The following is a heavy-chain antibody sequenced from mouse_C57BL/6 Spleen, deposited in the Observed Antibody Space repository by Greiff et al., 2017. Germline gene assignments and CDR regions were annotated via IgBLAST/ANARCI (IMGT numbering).Heavy chain of an antibody. Sequence: EVQLQQSGPVLVKPGASVKMSCKASGYTFTDYYMNWVKQSHGKSLEWIGVINPYNGGTSYNQKFKGKATLTVDKSSSTAYMELNSLTSEDSAVYYCARWYYGSSGYAMDYWGQGTSVTVSS. J-gene: IGHJ4*01. V-gene: IGHV1-19*01. D-gene: IGHD1-1*01. CDR1: GYTFTDYY. CDR3: ARWYYGSSGYAMDY. CDR2: INPYNGGT.